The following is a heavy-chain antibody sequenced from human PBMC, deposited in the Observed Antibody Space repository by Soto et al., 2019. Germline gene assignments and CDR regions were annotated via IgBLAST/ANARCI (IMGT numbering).Heavy chain of an antibody. CDR1: GGTFSSYA. CDR3: ARSRWDYGDYLHYFDY. Sequence: QVQLVQSGAEVKKPGSSGKVSCKASGGTFSSYAISWVRQAPGQGLEWMGGIIPIFGTANYAQKFQARVTITADESTSTAYMELSSLSSEDTAVYYCARSRWDYGDYLHYFDYWGQGTLVTVSS. D-gene: IGHD4-17*01. J-gene: IGHJ4*02. V-gene: IGHV1-69*01. CDR2: IIPIFGTA.